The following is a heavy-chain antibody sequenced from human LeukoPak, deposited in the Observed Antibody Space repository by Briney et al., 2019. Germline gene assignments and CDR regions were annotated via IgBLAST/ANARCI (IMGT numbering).Heavy chain of an antibody. CDR1: GGSVSSGSYY. CDR3: ARDGGDSSGSFDY. V-gene: IGHV4-61*01. D-gene: IGHD3-22*01. Sequence: SETLSLTCTVSGGSVSSGSYYWSWIRQPPGKGLEWIGYIYYSGSTNYNPSLKSRVTISVDTSKNQFSLKLSSVTAADTAVYYCARDGGDSSGSFDYWGQGTLVTVSS. CDR2: IYYSGST. J-gene: IGHJ4*02.